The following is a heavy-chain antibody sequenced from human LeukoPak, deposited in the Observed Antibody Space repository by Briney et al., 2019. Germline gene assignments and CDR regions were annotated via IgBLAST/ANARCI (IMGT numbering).Heavy chain of an antibody. CDR1: GYTFTSYY. D-gene: IGHD6-19*01. CDR2: INPSGGST. V-gene: IGHV1-46*01. J-gene: IGHJ4*02. Sequence: ASVKVSCTASGYTFTSYYMHWVRQAPGQGLEWMGIINPSGGSTSYAQKFQGRVTMTRDTSTSTVYMELSSLRSEDTAVYYCATDSSGWYALDYWGQGTLVTVSS. CDR3: ATDSSGWYALDY.